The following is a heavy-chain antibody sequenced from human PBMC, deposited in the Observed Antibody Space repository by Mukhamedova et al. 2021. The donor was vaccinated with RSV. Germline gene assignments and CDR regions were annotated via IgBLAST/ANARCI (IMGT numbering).Heavy chain of an antibody. CDR3: TTADVRKDYDILTGYYLGVT. V-gene: IGHV3-15*01. CDR2: GGTT. D-gene: IGHD3-9*01. Sequence: GGTTDYAAPVKGRFTISRDDSKNTLYLQMNSLKTEDTAVYYCTTADVRKDYDILTGYYLGVTWGQGTLVTVSS. J-gene: IGHJ5*02.